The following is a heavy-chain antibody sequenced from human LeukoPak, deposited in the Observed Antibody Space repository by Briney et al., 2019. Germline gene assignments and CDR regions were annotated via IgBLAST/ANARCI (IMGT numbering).Heavy chain of an antibody. CDR3: ARGRGRLVSWLQLGYYFDY. J-gene: IGHJ4*02. V-gene: IGHV4-39*07. CDR2: IYYGGST. D-gene: IGHD5-24*01. Sequence: PSETLSLTCPVSGSSISSSSYYWGWIRQPPGKGLEWIGSIYYGGSTNYNPSLKSRVTISVDTSKNQFSLKLSSVTAADTAVYYCARGRGRLVSWLQLGYYFDYWGQGTLVTVSS. CDR1: GSSISSSSYY.